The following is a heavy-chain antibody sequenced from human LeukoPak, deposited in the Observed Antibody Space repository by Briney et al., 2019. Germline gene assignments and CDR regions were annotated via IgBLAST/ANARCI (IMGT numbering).Heavy chain of an antibody. J-gene: IGHJ6*03. V-gene: IGHV5-51*01. D-gene: IGHD3-10*01. Sequence: GESLKISCKGSGYSFTSYWIGWVRQMPGKGLEWMGIIYPGDSDTRYSPSFQGQVTISADKSISTAYLQWSSLEASDTAMYYCARQSLSYYYGSGSSRHYYYYYMDVWGKGTTVTVSS. CDR3: ARQSLSYYYGSGSSRHYYYYYMDV. CDR2: IYPGDSDT. CDR1: GYSFTSYW.